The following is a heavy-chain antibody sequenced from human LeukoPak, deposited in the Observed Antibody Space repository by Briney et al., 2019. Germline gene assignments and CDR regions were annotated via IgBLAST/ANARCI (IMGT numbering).Heavy chain of an antibody. J-gene: IGHJ4*02. CDR1: GGSISSSSYY. D-gene: IGHD1-7*01. V-gene: IGHV4-39*01. Sequence: SETLSLTCTVSGGSISSSSYYWGWIRQPPGKGLEWIGSIYYSGSTYYNPSLKSRVTISVDTSKNQFSLKLSSVTAAGTAVYYCSRLRSYTNREAGTIYWGQGTLVTVSS. CDR3: SRLRSYTNREAGTIY. CDR2: IYYSGST.